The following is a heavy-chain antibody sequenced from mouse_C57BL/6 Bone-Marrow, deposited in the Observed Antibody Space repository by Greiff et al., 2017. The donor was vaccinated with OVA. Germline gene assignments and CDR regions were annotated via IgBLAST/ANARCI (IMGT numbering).Heavy chain of an antibody. CDR1: GYTFTDHT. CDR3: ARWNYYGSSYYFDV. Sequence: QVQLQQPGAELVRPGSSVKLSCKASGYTFTDHTIHWMKQRPEQGLEWIGYIYPRDGSTKYNEKFKGKATLTADKSSSTAYMQLNSLTSEDSAVYFCARWNYYGSSYYFDVWGTGTTVTVSS. CDR2: IYPRDGST. J-gene: IGHJ1*03. V-gene: IGHV1-78*01. D-gene: IGHD1-1*01.